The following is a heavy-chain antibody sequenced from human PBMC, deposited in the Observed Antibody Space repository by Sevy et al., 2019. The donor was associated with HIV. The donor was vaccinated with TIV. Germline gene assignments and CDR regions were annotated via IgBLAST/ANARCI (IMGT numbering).Heavy chain of an antibody. CDR2: IYRSGST. CDR1: GGSISSSNW. J-gene: IGHJ5*02. D-gene: IGHD6-13*01. CDR3: ARGPPMIAAAGTHNWFDP. V-gene: IGHV4-4*02. Sequence: SETLSLTCAVSGGSISSSNWWSWVRQPPGKGLEWIGEIYRSGSTHYNPSLKSRVTISVDKSKNQFSLKLSSVTAADTAVYYCARGPPMIAAAGTHNWFDPWGQGTLVTVSS.